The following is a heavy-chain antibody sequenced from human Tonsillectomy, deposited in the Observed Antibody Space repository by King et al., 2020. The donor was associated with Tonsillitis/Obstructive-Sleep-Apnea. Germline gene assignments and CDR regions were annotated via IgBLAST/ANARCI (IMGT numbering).Heavy chain of an antibody. CDR1: GFTFSSYG. V-gene: IGHV3-33*01. D-gene: IGHD2-2*01. Sequence: VQLVESGGGVVQPGRSLRLSYAASGFTFSSYGMHWVRQAPGKGLEWVAVIWYDGSNKYFADSVKGRFTISRDNSKNTLYLQMNSLRAEDTAVYYCARAYSSTSLMLYDYWGQGTLVTVSS. CDR2: IWYDGSNK. J-gene: IGHJ4*02. CDR3: ARAYSSTSLMLYDY.